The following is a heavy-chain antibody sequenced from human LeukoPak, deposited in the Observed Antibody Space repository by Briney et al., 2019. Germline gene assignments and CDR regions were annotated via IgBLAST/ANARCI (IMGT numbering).Heavy chain of an antibody. J-gene: IGHJ3*02. Sequence: SQTLSLTCAISGDSVVTNNVAWNWIRQSPSRGLEWLGRTYLRSKWYNEYAVSVKSRITINPDTSRNHFSLQLNSVITGDTAVYYCTRGKYSGFDIWGQGTMVTVSS. CDR2: TYLRSKWYN. CDR3: TRGKYSGFDI. CDR1: GDSVVTNNVA. V-gene: IGHV6-1*01. D-gene: IGHD2-21*01.